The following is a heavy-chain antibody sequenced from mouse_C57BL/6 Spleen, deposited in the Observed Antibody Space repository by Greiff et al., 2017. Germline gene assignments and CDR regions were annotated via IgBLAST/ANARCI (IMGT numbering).Heavy chain of an antibody. CDR2: IYPGSGST. Sequence: QVQLQQPGAELVKPGASVKMSCTASGYTFTSYWITWVKQRPGQGLEWIGDIYPGSGSTNYNEKFKSKATLTVDKSSSTAYMQLSSLTSEDSAVYYCARYDYCAMDDWGQGTTVTVSS. J-gene: IGHJ4*01. V-gene: IGHV1-55*01. CDR3: ARYDYCAMDD. CDR1: GYTFTSYW.